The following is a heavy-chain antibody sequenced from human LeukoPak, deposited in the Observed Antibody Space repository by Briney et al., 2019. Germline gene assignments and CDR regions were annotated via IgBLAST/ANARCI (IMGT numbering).Heavy chain of an antibody. J-gene: IGHJ3*02. Sequence: PGGSLRLSCAASGFTFSSYAMHWVRQAPGKGLEGVAVISYDGSNKYYADSVKGRFTISRDNSKNTLYLQMNSLRAEDTAVYYCARPQWSHRKGAFDIWGQGTMVTVSS. CDR1: GFTFSSYA. CDR3: ARPQWSHRKGAFDI. V-gene: IGHV3-30-3*01. D-gene: IGHD2-15*01. CDR2: ISYDGSNK.